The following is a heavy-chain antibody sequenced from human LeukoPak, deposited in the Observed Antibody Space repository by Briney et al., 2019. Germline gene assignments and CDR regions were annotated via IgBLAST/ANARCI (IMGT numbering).Heavy chain of an antibody. CDR1: GFTFSNYN. CDR2: ISYDGSNE. Sequence: PGGSLRLSCAASGFTFSNYNMNWVRQAPGKGLEWVAIISYDGSNEAYADSVKGRFSISRDNSKNTLYLQMNSLRPEDTAVYYCAKDQHYDSNSLDVWGPGTTVTVSS. D-gene: IGHD3-22*01. V-gene: IGHV3-30*18. CDR3: AKDQHYDSNSLDV. J-gene: IGHJ6*02.